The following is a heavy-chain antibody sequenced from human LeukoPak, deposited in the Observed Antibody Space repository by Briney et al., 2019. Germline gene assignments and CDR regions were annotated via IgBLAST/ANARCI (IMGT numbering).Heavy chain of an antibody. CDR2: IYHSGST. CDR3: ARGTERASWFDP. Sequence: SETLSLTCAVSGGSICSGGYSWSWIRQPPGKGLEWIGYIYHSGSTYYSPSLKSRVTISVDRSKNQFSLKLSSVTAADTAVYYCARGTERASWFDPWGQGTLVTVSS. D-gene: IGHD1-1*01. J-gene: IGHJ5*02. CDR1: GGSICSGGYS. V-gene: IGHV4-30-2*01.